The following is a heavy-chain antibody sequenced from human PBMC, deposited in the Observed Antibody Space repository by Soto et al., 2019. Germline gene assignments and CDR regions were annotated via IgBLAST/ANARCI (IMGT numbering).Heavy chain of an antibody. V-gene: IGHV4-39*07. CDR1: GGSMTRSGYY. CDR3: ARVPDR. J-gene: IGHJ5*02. CDR2: VYNNGQT. D-gene: IGHD2-2*01. Sequence: PSETLSLTCTVAGGSMTRSGYYWGWIRQPPGNELEYIGNVYNNGQTYYNPSLTSPVTISIDRSKNQFSLKLRSVTAADTAVYYCARVPDRWGQGTLVTVSS.